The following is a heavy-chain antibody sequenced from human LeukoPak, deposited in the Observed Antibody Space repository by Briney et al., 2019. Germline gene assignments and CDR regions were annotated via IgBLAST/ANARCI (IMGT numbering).Heavy chain of an antibody. D-gene: IGHD4-17*01. J-gene: IGHJ6*03. CDR3: ARGENGDTPYYYYMDV. Sequence: GASVKVSCKASGYTFTSYDINWVRQATGQELEWMGWMNPNSGNTGYAQKFQGRVTMTRNTSISTAYMELSSLRSEDTAVYYCARGENGDTPYYYYMDVWGKGTTVTISS. CDR1: GYTFTSYD. V-gene: IGHV1-8*01. CDR2: MNPNSGNT.